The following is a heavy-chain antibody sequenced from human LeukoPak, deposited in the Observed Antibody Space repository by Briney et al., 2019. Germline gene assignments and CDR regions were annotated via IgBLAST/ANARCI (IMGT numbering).Heavy chain of an antibody. CDR1: GGSISSYY. CDR3: ARYYYYYGMDV. Sequence: SETLSLTCTVSGGSISSYYWSWIRQPPGKGLEWIGYIYYSGSTYYNPSLKSPVIISVDTSNNQFFLKLSSVTAADTAVYYCARYYYYYGMDVWGQGTTVTVSS. CDR2: IYYSGST. J-gene: IGHJ6*02. V-gene: IGHV4-59*12.